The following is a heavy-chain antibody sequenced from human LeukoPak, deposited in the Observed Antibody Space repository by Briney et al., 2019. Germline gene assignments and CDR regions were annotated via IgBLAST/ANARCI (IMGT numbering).Heavy chain of an antibody. Sequence: SETLSLTCAVYGGSFSGYYWGWIRQPPGKGLEWIGEINHSGSTNYNPSLKRRVTISVDTSKNQFSLKLSSVTAADTAVYYCARGGRWLVTGYFQHWGQGTLVTVSS. CDR1: GGSFSGYY. J-gene: IGHJ1*01. CDR3: ARGGRWLVTGYFQH. D-gene: IGHD6-19*01. CDR2: INHSGST. V-gene: IGHV4-34*01.